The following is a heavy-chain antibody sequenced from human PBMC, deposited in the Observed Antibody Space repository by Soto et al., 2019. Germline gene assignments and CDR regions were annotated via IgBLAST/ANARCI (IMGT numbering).Heavy chain of an antibody. D-gene: IGHD3-10*01. Sequence: PGESLKISCKGSGYNFTSYWIGWVRQKTGKGLEWMGIIYPGDSDTRYSPSFQGQVTISADKSISTAYLQWSSLKASDTAMYYCARHVGRVTYYYYGMDVWGQGTTVTVSS. V-gene: IGHV5-51*01. CDR3: ARHVGRVTYYYYGMDV. J-gene: IGHJ6*02. CDR1: GYNFTSYW. CDR2: IYPGDSDT.